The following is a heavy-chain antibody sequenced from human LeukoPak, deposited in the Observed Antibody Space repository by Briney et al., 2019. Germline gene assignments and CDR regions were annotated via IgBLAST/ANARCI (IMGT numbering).Heavy chain of an antibody. CDR2: ISGSGGST. J-gene: IGHJ4*02. CDR1: GFTFNTYG. D-gene: IGHD3-16*01. V-gene: IGHV3-23*01. CDR3: AKDIRVWGSYYFDY. Sequence: GGSLRLSCAASGFTFNTYGMSWVRQAPGKGLEWVSAISGSGGSTYYADSVKGRFTISRDNSKNTLYLQMNSLRAEDTAVYYCAKDIRVWGSYYFDYWGQGTLVTVSS.